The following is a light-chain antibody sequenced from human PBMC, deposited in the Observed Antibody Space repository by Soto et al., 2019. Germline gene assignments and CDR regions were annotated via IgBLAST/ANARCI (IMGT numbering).Light chain of an antibody. CDR1: QSIGEW. J-gene: IGKJ1*01. Sequence: DIQMTQSPSTLSASVGDRVTITCRASQSIGEWLAWYQQKPGKAPKLLIYDASSLKSGVPSRFSGRGSETEFTLTISSLQSDDLGTYYCQQYKTFSAVAFGQGTKVDIK. CDR3: QQYKTFSAVA. CDR2: DAS. V-gene: IGKV1-5*01.